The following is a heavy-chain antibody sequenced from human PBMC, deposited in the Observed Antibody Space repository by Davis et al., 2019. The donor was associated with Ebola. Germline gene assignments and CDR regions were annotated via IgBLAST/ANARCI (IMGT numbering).Heavy chain of an antibody. CDR1: RFAFNDYG. CDR2: ISYDGSKT. CDR3: VKERDSSGYQANFDY. V-gene: IGHV3-30*18. J-gene: IGHJ4*02. Sequence: PGGSLRLSCAASRFAFNDYGMNWVRLPPGKGPEWVALISYDGSKTFHAASVKGRFTISRDNSKNTLYLQMNSLRAEDTAVYYCVKERDSSGYQANFDYWGQGALVTVSS. D-gene: IGHD3-22*01.